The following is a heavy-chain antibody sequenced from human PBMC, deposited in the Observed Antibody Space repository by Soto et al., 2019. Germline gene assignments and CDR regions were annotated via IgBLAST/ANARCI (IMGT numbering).Heavy chain of an antibody. CDR1: GFTVRSEY. D-gene: IGHD6-19*01. Sequence: EVQLVESGGGLVQPGGSLRLSCAASGFTVRSEYLSWVRQSPGKGLEWVSVIYTGGSTYYADSVKGRFTISRDNSKNTLYLQMNSLRVEDTAVYYWARDNSGWPYFDYWGQGTLVTVSS. CDR3: ARDNSGWPYFDY. CDR2: IYTGGST. J-gene: IGHJ4*02. V-gene: IGHV3-66*01.